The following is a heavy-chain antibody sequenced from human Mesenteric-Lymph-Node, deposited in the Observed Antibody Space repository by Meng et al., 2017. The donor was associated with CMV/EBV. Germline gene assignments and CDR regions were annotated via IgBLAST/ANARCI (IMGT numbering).Heavy chain of an antibody. CDR2: ISYDTINK. V-gene: IGHV3-30-3*01. CDR3: AKDINSDYSSSSSGLDY. CDR1: GFTFMNYA. Sequence: GESLKISCAASGFTFMNYAIHWVRQAPGKGLEWVAGISYDTINKYYADSVKGRFIISRDNSKDTLYLQVNSLRAEDTALYYCAKDINSDYSSSSSGLDYWGQGTLVTVSS. J-gene: IGHJ4*02. D-gene: IGHD6-6*01.